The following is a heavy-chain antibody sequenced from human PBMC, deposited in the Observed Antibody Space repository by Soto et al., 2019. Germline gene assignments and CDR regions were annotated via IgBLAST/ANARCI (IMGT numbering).Heavy chain of an antibody. CDR2: INHGGST. CDR3: ARVSVTICGVVMGHYYYAMDV. Sequence: QVQLQQWGAGLLKPSETLSLTCAVYGGSFSDYHWSWIRQPPGKGLEWIGEINHGGSTKYNPSLKSRVTISKDTSKKQVSLKLTSVTAADTAVYYCARVSVTICGVVMGHYYYAMDVWGQGTTVTVSS. J-gene: IGHJ6*02. V-gene: IGHV4-34*01. D-gene: IGHD3-3*01. CDR1: GGSFSDYH.